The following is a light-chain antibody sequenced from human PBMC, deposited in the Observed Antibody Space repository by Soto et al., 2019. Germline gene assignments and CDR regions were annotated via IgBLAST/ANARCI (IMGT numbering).Light chain of an antibody. J-gene: IGKJ1*01. V-gene: IGKV2-28*01. CDR2: LGS. CDR3: MQALQTWT. Sequence: DIVMTQSPLSLPVTPGEPASISCRSSQSLLHSNGYNYLDWYLQKPGQSPQLLIYLGSNRASGVPERFSGSASGTDFTLKISRVEAEDVGVYYCMQALQTWTFGQGTKVEFK. CDR1: QSLLHSNGYNY.